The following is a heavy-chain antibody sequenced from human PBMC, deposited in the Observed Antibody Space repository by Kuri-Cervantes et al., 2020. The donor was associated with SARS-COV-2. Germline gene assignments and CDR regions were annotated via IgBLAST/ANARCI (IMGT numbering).Heavy chain of an antibody. J-gene: IGHJ6*03. CDR1: GGSTSSHY. D-gene: IGHD4-17*01. CDR2: VNHRGST. CDR3: ARAYGFLRYIYYMDV. Sequence: GSLRLSCTVSGGSTSSHYWSWIRQPPGKGLEWIGEVNHRGSTNYNPSLKSRVTISVDTSSKQFSLHLGSVTAADTAVYYCARAYGFLRYIYYMDVWGRGTTVTVSS. V-gene: IGHV4-34*01.